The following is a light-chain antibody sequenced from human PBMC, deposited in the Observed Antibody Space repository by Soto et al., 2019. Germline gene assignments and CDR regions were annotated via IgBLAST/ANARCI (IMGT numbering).Light chain of an antibody. CDR1: QSVSTTY. V-gene: IGKV3-20*01. CDR3: QQYGRSPNT. Sequence: EVVLTQSPGTLSLSPGERATLSCRASQSVSTTYLAWYQQKPGQSPRLLMYSTSSRATGIPDRFSGSGSGTDFTLTISRREPEDFAVYYCQQYGRSPNTFGQDTKLEI. CDR2: STS. J-gene: IGKJ2*01.